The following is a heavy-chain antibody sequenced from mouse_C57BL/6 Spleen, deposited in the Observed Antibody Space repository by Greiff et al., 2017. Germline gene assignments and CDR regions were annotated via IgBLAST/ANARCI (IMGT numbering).Heavy chain of an antibody. V-gene: IGHV5-4*01. CDR2: ISDGGSYT. Sequence: EVKLEESGGGLVKPGGSLKLSCAASGFTFSSYAMSWVRQTPEKRLEWVATISDGGSYTYYPDNVKGRFTISRDNAKNNLYLQMSHLKSEDTSMYYCARDRANQYYFDYWGQGTTLTVSS. D-gene: IGHD3-1*01. CDR1: GFTFSSYA. CDR3: ARDRANQYYFDY. J-gene: IGHJ2*01.